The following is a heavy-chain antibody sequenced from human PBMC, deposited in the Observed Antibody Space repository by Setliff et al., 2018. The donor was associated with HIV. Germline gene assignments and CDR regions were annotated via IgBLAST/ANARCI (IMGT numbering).Heavy chain of an antibody. Sequence: GGSLRLSCAASGFTSSSYAMSWVRQAPGKGLEWVSGISGSGGSTYYADSVKGRFTISRDNSKNSLYLQMNSLRAEDTAVYYCAREDNYEILTGPTPGVFDIWGQGTMVTVSS. CDR2: ISGSGGST. CDR1: GFTSSSYA. J-gene: IGHJ3*02. CDR3: AREDNYEILTGPTPGVFDI. D-gene: IGHD3-9*01. V-gene: IGHV3-23*01.